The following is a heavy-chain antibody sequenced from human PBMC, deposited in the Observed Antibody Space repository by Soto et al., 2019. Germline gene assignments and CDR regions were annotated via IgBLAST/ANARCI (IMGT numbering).Heavy chain of an antibody. J-gene: IGHJ4*02. Sequence: ASVKVSCKASGYTFTSYGISWVRQAPGQGLEWMGWINAYNGNTNYAQNFQGRVTMTTDTFTSTAYMELSSLRSEDTAVYYCARDLGGWPDYWGQGTLVTVSS. D-gene: IGHD6-19*01. V-gene: IGHV1-18*01. CDR2: INAYNGNT. CDR3: ARDLGGWPDY. CDR1: GYTFTSYG.